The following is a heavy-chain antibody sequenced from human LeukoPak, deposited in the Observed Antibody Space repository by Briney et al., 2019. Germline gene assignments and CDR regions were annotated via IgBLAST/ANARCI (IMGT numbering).Heavy chain of an antibody. Sequence: SETLSLTCTVSGGSISSSSYYWGWIRQPPGKGLEWIGSIYYSGSTYYNPSLKSRVTTSVDTSKNQFSLKLSSVTAADTAVYYCARTVVNYFDYWGQGTLVTVSS. J-gene: IGHJ4*02. CDR1: GGSISSSSYY. V-gene: IGHV4-39*01. CDR3: ARTVVNYFDY. CDR2: IYYSGST.